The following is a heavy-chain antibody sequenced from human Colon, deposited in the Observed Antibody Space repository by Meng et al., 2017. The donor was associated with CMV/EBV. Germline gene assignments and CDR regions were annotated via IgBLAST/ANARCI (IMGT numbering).Heavy chain of an antibody. Sequence: GSLRLSCTVSGGSIRNYYWSWIRQSPGKGLEWIGYIQHNGYTNYNPSLKSRGAMSVDTSKNQFSLKLSSVTPADTAVYYCARGTNFDWLLQDYWGQGTLVTVSS. CDR3: ARGTNFDWLLQDY. CDR2: IQHNGYT. V-gene: IGHV4-59*01. CDR1: GGSIRNYY. D-gene: IGHD3-9*01. J-gene: IGHJ4*02.